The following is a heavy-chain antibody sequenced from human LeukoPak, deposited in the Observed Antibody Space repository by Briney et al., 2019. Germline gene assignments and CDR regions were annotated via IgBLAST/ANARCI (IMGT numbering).Heavy chain of an antibody. CDR3: ARDRLQHFDY. Sequence: SETLSLTCTVSGGSISSGAYYWSWIRQHPGKGLEWIGYIYYSGSTYYNPSLKSRVTISLDTSKNQSSLKLSSVTAADTAVYYCARDRLQHFDYWGQGTLVTVSS. V-gene: IGHV4-31*03. J-gene: IGHJ4*02. CDR1: GGSISSGAYY. D-gene: IGHD1-1*01. CDR2: IYYSGST.